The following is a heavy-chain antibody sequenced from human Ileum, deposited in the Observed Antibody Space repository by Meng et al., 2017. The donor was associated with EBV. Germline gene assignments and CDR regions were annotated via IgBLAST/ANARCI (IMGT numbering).Heavy chain of an antibody. Sequence: QLRLPVSGPGLVKPSETLSLTGTVSGDSLSSSRYYWDWIRQTPGKGLEWIGNFYFGGSTYYNPSLRSRVTISGDTSKNQFSLKLTSVTAADTAIYYCAREDSSGWFRVDYWGPGSLVTVSS. CDR2: FYFGGST. D-gene: IGHD6-19*01. J-gene: IGHJ4*02. CDR3: AREDSSGWFRVDY. V-gene: IGHV4-39*07. CDR1: GDSLSSSRYY.